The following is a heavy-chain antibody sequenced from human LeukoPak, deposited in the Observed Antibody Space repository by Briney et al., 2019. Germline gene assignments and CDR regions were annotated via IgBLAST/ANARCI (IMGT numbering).Heavy chain of an antibody. V-gene: IGHV3-21*01. J-gene: IGHJ4*02. CDR3: ARYSTEGYYFDY. CDR2: ISSSSSYI. CDR1: GFTFSSYS. Sequence: GGSLRLSCAASGFTFSSYSMNWVRQAPGKGLEWVSSISSSSSYIYYADSVKGRFTISRDNVKNSLYLQMNSLRAEDTAVYYCARYSTEGYYFDYWGQGTLVTVSS. D-gene: IGHD3-22*01.